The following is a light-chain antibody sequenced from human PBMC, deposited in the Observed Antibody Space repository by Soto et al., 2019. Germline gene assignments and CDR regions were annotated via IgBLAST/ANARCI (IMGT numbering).Light chain of an antibody. Sequence: QSALTQPASVSGSPGQSITISCTGTSSDVGGYNYVSWYQQHPGKAHKLMIYEVSNRPSGVSNRISGSKSGNTASLTISGLQAEYDADYSCSSYTSSSTRVFGGGTKLAVL. V-gene: IGLV2-14*01. CDR1: SSDVGGYNY. J-gene: IGLJ3*02. CDR3: SSYTSSSTRV. CDR2: EVS.